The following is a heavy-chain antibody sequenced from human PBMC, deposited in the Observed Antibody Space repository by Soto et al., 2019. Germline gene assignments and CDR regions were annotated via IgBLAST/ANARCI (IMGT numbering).Heavy chain of an antibody. J-gene: IGHJ4*02. CDR2: MYHSGGA. D-gene: IGHD3-3*01. Sequence: PSETLSLTCVVSDGSISSYDWWTWVRQPPGKGLEWIGKMYHSGGADYSPSLKSRVTISADSSKNHFSLRLTGVTAADTAVYYCATGNVDSMLEYRGQGTQVTVSS. CDR3: ATGNVDSMLEY. CDR1: DGSISSYDW. V-gene: IGHV4-4*02.